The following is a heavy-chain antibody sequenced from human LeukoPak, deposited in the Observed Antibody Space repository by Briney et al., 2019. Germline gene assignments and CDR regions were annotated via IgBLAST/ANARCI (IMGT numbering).Heavy chain of an antibody. V-gene: IGHV3-7*01. J-gene: IGHJ4*02. D-gene: IGHD3-22*01. CDR1: GFTFSTYW. Sequence: GGSLRLSCAASGFTFSTYWMSWVRQAPGKGLEWVANIKEDGSEKYYGDSVKGRFTIFRDNAKNSLYLQMNSLRAEDTAVYYCARDSSGYQWGQGTLVTVSS. CDR3: ARDSSGYQ. CDR2: IKEDGSEK.